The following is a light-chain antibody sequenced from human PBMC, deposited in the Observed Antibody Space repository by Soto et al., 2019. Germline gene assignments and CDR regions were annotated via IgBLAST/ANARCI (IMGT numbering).Light chain of an antibody. Sequence: EIVMTQSPATVSLSPGERATLSCRASQSVSNNLAWYQQKPGQAPSLLIYGVSTRATGVPARFSGSGSGAGFTLTISALQSEDFAVYYCQQYNDWPLTFGQGTKVEIK. V-gene: IGKV3-15*01. J-gene: IGKJ1*01. CDR1: QSVSNN. CDR2: GVS. CDR3: QQYNDWPLT.